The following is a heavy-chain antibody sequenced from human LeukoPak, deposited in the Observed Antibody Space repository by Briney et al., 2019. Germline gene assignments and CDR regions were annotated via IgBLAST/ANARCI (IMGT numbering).Heavy chain of an antibody. D-gene: IGHD4-11*01. V-gene: IGHV4-59*08. Sequence: PSETLSLTCTVSGGSISSFYWSWIRQPPGKRLEWIGYIFYSGSTNYNPSLKSRVTISVDTSKNQFSLKLSSVTAADTAVYYCARRTTVTTRYMDVWGKGTTVTVSS. J-gene: IGHJ6*03. CDR1: GGSISSFY. CDR3: ARRTTVTTRYMDV. CDR2: IFYSGST.